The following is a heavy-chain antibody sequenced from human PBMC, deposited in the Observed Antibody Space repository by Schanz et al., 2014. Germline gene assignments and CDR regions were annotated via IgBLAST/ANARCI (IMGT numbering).Heavy chain of an antibody. Sequence: QVQLVQSGAEVKEPGASVTLSCKSSGYTFTDYYMQWVRQAPGQGLEWLGTIFLNDGGTHSAEKFQGRIIMTRDTSTSTVYLDLSSLRSEDTAVYYCARERPRKGDFDYWGQGTLVTVSS. J-gene: IGHJ4*02. D-gene: IGHD1-26*01. CDR1: GYTFTDYY. CDR3: ARERPRKGDFDY. V-gene: IGHV1-46*01. CDR2: IFLNDGGT.